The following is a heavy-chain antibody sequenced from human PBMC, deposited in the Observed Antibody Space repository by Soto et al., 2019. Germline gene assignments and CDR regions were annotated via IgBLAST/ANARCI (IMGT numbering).Heavy chain of an antibody. CDR3: AREVAADGTFREDVFDI. Sequence: QVHLVQSGAEVKKPGSSVKVSCKASGGTFSNHAINWVRQAPGQGLEWMGRIIPIFTTTNYAQKFQGRVTITADESTITAYIALSSLKHDDTAVYYCAREVAADGTFREDVFDIWGQGTLVTVSS. V-gene: IGHV1-69*12. CDR2: IIPIFTTT. D-gene: IGHD6-13*01. J-gene: IGHJ3*02. CDR1: GGTFSNHA.